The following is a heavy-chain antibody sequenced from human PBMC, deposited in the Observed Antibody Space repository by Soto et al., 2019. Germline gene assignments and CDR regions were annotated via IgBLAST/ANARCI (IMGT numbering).Heavy chain of an antibody. CDR3: AHRPITAVGIWFDP. CDR1: GFSLSTSGVS. Sequence: QITLKESGPTLVKPTQTLTLTCTFSGFSLSTSGVSVGWIRQPPGKALEWLALIYWDDDKRYSPSLKSRLTXTKXTSXNQVVLTMTNMDPVDTATYYCAHRPITAVGIWFDPWGQGTLVTVSS. D-gene: IGHD6-13*01. CDR2: IYWDDDK. V-gene: IGHV2-5*02. J-gene: IGHJ5*02.